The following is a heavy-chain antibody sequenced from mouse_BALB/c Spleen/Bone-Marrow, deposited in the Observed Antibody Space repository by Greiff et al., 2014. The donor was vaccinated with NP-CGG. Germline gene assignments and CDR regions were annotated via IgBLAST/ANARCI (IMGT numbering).Heavy chain of an antibody. D-gene: IGHD4-1*01. V-gene: IGHV1S56*01. CDR1: GYTFTSYY. Sequence: QVQLKESGPELVKPGASVRISCKASGYTFTSYYIHWVKQRPGQGLEWIGWIYPGNVNTKYNEKFKGKATLTADKSSSTAYMQLSSLTSEDSAVYFCAREANWNSDYWGQGTTLTVSS. CDR2: IYPGNVNT. CDR3: AREANWNSDY. J-gene: IGHJ2*01.